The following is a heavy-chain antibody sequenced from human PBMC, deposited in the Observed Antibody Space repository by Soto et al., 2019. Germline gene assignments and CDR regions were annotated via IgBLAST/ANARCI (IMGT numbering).Heavy chain of an antibody. D-gene: IGHD3-22*01. J-gene: IGHJ4*02. V-gene: IGHV1-18*01. Sequence: ASVMVSCKASGYTFTSYGISWVRQAPGQGLEWMGWISAYNGNTNYAQKLQGRVTMTTDTSTSTAYMELRSLRSDDTAVYYCARDYYDSSGLPFDYWGQGTLVTVSS. CDR3: ARDYYDSSGLPFDY. CDR2: ISAYNGNT. CDR1: GYTFTSYG.